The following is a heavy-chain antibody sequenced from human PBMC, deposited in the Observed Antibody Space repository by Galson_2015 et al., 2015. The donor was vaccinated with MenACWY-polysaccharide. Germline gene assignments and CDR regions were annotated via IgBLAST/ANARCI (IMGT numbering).Heavy chain of an antibody. Sequence: TLSLTCAVSGGSISGFYWSWIRQPPGKGLEWIGYIYYNGTTKYYASLKSRVTISVDTSKNQFSLKLSSVTAADTAVYYCARCNYYYDDGGYYNVFPDTFDIWGQGTMVTVSS. V-gene: IGHV4-59*01. J-gene: IGHJ3*02. CDR3: ARCNYYYDDGGYYNVFPDTFDI. D-gene: IGHD3-22*01. CDR2: IYYNGTT. CDR1: GGSISGFY.